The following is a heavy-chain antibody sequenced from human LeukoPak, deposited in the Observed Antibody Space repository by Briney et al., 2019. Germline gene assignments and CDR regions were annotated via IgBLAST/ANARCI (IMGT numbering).Heavy chain of an antibody. D-gene: IGHD3-10*01. J-gene: IGHJ4*02. Sequence: GGSLRLSCAASGFTFSSYGMHWVRQAPGKGLEWVAFIRYDGSNKYYADSVKGRFTISRDNSKNTLYLQMNSLRAEDTAVYYCAKGPPMVRGVEYFDYWGQGTLVTVSS. CDR2: IRYDGSNK. CDR1: GFTFSSYG. V-gene: IGHV3-30*02. CDR3: AKGPPMVRGVEYFDY.